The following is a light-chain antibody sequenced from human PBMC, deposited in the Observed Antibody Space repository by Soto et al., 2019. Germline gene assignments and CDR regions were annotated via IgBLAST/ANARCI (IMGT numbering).Light chain of an antibody. J-gene: IGKJ5*01. CDR1: QGIGTY. V-gene: IGKV1-9*01. Sequence: LTQSASSLSASVGDRVTISCRASQGIGTYLAWYQQKPGKAPKLLIYAAFTLHSGVPARFSGSRSGTDFTLTISSLQPEDFATYYCQQVNSYPQTFGQGTRLEIK. CDR3: QQVNSYPQT. CDR2: AAF.